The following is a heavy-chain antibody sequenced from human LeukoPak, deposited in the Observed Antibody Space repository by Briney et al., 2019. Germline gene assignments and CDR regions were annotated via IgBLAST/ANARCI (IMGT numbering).Heavy chain of an antibody. J-gene: IGHJ5*02. CDR3: ARQGGSYYYDSSGQRFGP. D-gene: IGHD3-22*01. V-gene: IGHV4-39*01. Sequence: SETLSLTCTVSGGSISSSSYYWGWIRQPPGKGLEWIGSIYYSGSTYYNPSLKSRVTISVDTSKNQFSLKLSSVTAADTAVYYCARQGGSYYYDSSGQRFGPWGQGTLVTVSS. CDR1: GGSISSSSYY. CDR2: IYYSGST.